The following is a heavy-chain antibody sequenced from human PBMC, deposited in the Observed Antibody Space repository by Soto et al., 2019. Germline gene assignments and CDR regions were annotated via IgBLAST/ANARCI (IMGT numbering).Heavy chain of an antibody. V-gene: IGHV4-34*01. Sequence: NPSETLSLTCAVYGGSFSGCYWSWIRQPPGKGLEWIGEINHSGSTNYNPSLKSRVTISVDTSKNQFSLKLSSVTAADTAVYYCARGGRGWYRSSTKSLFDYWGQGTLVTVSS. D-gene: IGHD6-6*01. CDR2: INHSGST. CDR3: ARGGRGWYRSSTKSLFDY. CDR1: GGSFSGCY. J-gene: IGHJ4*02.